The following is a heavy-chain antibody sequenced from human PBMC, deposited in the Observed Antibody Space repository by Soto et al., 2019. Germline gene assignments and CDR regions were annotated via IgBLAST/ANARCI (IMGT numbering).Heavy chain of an antibody. CDR3: ASPPGCFGEWVDAFDI. CDR2: ISGSGGST. D-gene: IGHD3-10*01. Sequence: GGSLRLSCAASGFTFSSYAMSWVRQAPGKGLEWVSAISGSGGSTYYADSVKGRFTISRDNSKNTLYLQMNSLRAEDTAVYYCASPPGCFGEWVDAFDIWGQGTMVTVSS. V-gene: IGHV3-23*01. J-gene: IGHJ3*02. CDR1: GFTFSSYA.